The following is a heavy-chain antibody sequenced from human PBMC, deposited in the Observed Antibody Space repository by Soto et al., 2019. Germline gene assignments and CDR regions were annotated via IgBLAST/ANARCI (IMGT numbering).Heavy chain of an antibody. CDR1: GFTFSSYA. CDR3: ARDWVDYGISTSCRGPIDY. V-gene: IGHV3-30-3*01. Sequence: PGGSLRLSCAASGFTFSSYAMHWVRQAPGKGLEWVAVISHDGSNKYYADSVKGRFTISRDNSKNTLYLQMNSLRAEDTAVYYCARDWVDYGISTSCRGPIDYWGRGT. CDR2: ISHDGSNK. J-gene: IGHJ4*02. D-gene: IGHD2-2*01.